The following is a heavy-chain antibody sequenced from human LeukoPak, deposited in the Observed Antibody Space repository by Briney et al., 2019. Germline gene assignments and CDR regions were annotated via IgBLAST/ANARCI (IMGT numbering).Heavy chain of an antibody. Sequence: PGGALRLSCAASGFTFSSYLMSWVRQAPGKGLEWVANIKQDGSEKYYVDSVKGRFTISRDNAKNSLYLQMNSLRAEDTAVYYCARDINYWGQGTLVTVSS. V-gene: IGHV3-7*01. CDR3: ARDINY. CDR1: GFTFSSYL. CDR2: IKQDGSEK. J-gene: IGHJ4*02.